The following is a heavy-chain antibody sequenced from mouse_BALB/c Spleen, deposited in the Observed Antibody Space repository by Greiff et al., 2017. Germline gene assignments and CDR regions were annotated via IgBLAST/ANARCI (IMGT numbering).Heavy chain of an antibody. V-gene: IGHV5-9-3*01. CDR1: GFTFSSYA. CDR2: ISSGGSYT. D-gene: IGHD1-1*02. CDR3: ARVGGNYDAMDY. Sequence: EVHLVESGGGLVKPGGSLKLSCAASGFTFSSYAMSWVRQTPEKRLEWVATISSGGSYTYYPDSVKGRFTISRDNAKNTLYLQMSSLRSEDTAMYYCARVGGNYDAMDYWGQGTSVTVSS. J-gene: IGHJ4*01.